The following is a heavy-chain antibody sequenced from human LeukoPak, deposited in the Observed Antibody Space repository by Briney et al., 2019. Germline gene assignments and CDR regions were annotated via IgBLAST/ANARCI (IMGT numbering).Heavy chain of an antibody. J-gene: IGHJ4*02. CDR1: GHTFITYG. V-gene: IGHV1-18*01. D-gene: IGHD3-10*01. Sequence: ASVKVSCKASGHTFITYGICWVRQAPGQGLEWMGWISTYNGNTNYAQKLQGRVTMTTDTSTSTAYMELRSLRSDDTAVYYCARGGYYGSDDYWGQGTLVTVSS. CDR2: ISTYNGNT. CDR3: ARGGYYGSDDY.